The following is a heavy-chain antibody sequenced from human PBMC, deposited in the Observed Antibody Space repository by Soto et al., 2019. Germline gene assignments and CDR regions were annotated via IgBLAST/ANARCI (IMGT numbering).Heavy chain of an antibody. V-gene: IGHV4-39*01. J-gene: IGHJ3*02. CDR2: IYYSGST. CDR3: ARQAAMIVGGGAFDI. Sequence: SETLSLTCTVSGGSISNSSYYWGWIRQPPGKGLEWIGSIYYSGSTYYNPSLKSRVTISVDTSKNQFSLKLSSVTAADTAVYYCARQAAMIVGGGAFDIWGQGTMVTVSS. CDR1: GGSISNSSYY. D-gene: IGHD3-22*01.